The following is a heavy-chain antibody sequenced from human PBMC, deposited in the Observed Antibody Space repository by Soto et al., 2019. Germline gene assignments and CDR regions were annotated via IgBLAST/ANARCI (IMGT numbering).Heavy chain of an antibody. Sequence: PGGSLRLSCAASGFTFRSYGMHWVRQAPGKGLEWVAVISYDGSNENYADSVKGRFTIFRDNSQNTLYLQMNSLRAEDTAVYYCAKEEGTMRPPLLVYWGQGTLVTVSS. CDR3: AKEEGTMRPPLLVY. V-gene: IGHV3-30*18. CDR2: ISYDGSNE. J-gene: IGHJ4*02. CDR1: GFTFRSYG. D-gene: IGHD3-22*01.